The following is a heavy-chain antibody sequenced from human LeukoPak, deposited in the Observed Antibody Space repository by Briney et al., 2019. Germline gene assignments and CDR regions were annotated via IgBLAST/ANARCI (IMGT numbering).Heavy chain of an antibody. J-gene: IGHJ4*02. D-gene: IGHD2-21*02. V-gene: IGHV4-4*07. Sequence: SETLSLTCTVSGGSISGYYWSWIQQPAGKGLEWIGRISTSGSTNYSPSHKSRVTMSADTSQNQFSLKLSFVTAADTAMYYCARGGGDWAPDYWGQGTLVTVSS. CDR1: GGSISGYY. CDR3: ARGGGDWAPDY. CDR2: ISTSGST.